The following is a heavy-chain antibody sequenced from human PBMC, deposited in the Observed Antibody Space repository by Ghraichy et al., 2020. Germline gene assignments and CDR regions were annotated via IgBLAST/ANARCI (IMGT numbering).Heavy chain of an antibody. CDR1: GFTFSSYA. V-gene: IGHV3-23*01. Sequence: GGSLRLSCAASGFTFSSYAMSWVRQAPGKGLEWVSAISGSGGSTYYADSVKGRFTISRDNSKNTLYLQMNSLRAEDTAVYYCAKRACSGGSCYGGVYYFDYWGQGTLVTVSS. CDR3: AKRACSGGSCYGGVYYFDY. J-gene: IGHJ4*02. CDR2: ISGSGGST. D-gene: IGHD2-15*01.